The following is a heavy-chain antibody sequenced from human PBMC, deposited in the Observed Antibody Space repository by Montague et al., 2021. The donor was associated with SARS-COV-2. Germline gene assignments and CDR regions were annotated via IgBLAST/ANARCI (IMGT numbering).Heavy chain of an antibody. CDR3: ARGVVAAPSVMDY. D-gene: IGHD2-15*01. Sequence: SETLSLTCSVSGEPISGFFWNWIRQPAGKGQEWIGRIYAIGGTDYNYSLESRVTMSVDTSKNQFSLKVNLVTAADTAMYYCARGVVAAPSVMDYWGRGTLVTVSS. J-gene: IGHJ4*02. CDR1: GEPISGFF. V-gene: IGHV4-4*07. CDR2: IYAIGGT.